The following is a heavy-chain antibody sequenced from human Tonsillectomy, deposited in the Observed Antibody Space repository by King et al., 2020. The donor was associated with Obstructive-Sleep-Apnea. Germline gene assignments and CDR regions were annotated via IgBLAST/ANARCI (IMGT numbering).Heavy chain of an antibody. J-gene: IGHJ6*02. CDR3: ARSTYYYYGMDV. CDR2: IYYSGST. CDR1: GGSISSYY. Sequence: VQLQESGPGLVKPSETLSLTCTVSGGSISSYYWSWIRQPPGKGLGWIGYIYYSGSTNYNPSLKGRVTISVDTSKNQFSLKLSSVTAADTAVYYCARSTYYYYGMDVWGQGTTVTVSS. V-gene: IGHV4-59*08.